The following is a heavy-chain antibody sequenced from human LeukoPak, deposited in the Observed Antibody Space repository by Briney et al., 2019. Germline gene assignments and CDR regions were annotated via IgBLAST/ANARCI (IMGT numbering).Heavy chain of an antibody. CDR1: GYTFTSYG. CDR3: ARKREKAGGYGILTGYLPQYYYYGMDV. J-gene: IGHJ6*02. V-gene: IGHV1-18*01. Sequence: ASVKVSCKASGYTFTSYGISWVRQAPGQGLEWMGWISAYNGNTNYAQKLQGRVTMTTDTSTSTAYMELRSLRSDDTAVYYCARKREKAGGYGILTGYLPQYYYYGMDVWGQGTTVTVSS. CDR2: ISAYNGNT. D-gene: IGHD3-9*01.